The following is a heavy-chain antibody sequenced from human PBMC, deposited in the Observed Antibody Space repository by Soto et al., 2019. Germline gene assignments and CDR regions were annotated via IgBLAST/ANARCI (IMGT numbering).Heavy chain of an antibody. CDR1: GDTFTDYY. Sequence: QVQLVQSGAEVKKPGASVKVSCKASGDTFTDYYIHWVRQAPGQGLEWMGTVNPSGGHTTYAQHFLGRMTMTRDTSTSTRYMELTSLTSEDTALYYCARGGHVVVVTAALDYWGQGTLVTVSS. V-gene: IGHV1-46*01. D-gene: IGHD2-21*02. CDR3: ARGGHVVVVTAALDY. J-gene: IGHJ4*02. CDR2: VNPSGGHT.